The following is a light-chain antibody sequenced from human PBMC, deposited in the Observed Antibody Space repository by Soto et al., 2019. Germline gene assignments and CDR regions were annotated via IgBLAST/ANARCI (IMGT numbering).Light chain of an antibody. J-gene: IGKJ1*01. Sequence: DIQMTQSPSSLSASVGDRVTITCRASQGISNYLAWYQQKPGKVPKLLIYAASTLQSGVPSRFXGSGXGTXXXXXXXXXQPEDVATYYCQKYNSAPPTFGQGTKVEXX. V-gene: IGKV1-27*01. CDR3: QKYNSAPPT. CDR1: QGISNY. CDR2: AAS.